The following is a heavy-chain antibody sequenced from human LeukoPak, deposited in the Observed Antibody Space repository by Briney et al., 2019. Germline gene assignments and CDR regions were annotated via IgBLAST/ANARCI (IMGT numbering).Heavy chain of an antibody. V-gene: IGHV3-23*01. CDR2: ISGSGGST. J-gene: IGHJ4*02. CDR1: GFTFSSYA. CDR3: AEGGRGYSYGPPDY. Sequence: GGSLRLSCAASGFTFSSYAMSWVRQAPGKGLEWVSAISGSGGSTYYADSVKGRFTISRDNSKNTLYLQMNSLRAEDTAVYYCAEGGRGYSYGPPDYWGQGTLVTVPS. D-gene: IGHD5-18*01.